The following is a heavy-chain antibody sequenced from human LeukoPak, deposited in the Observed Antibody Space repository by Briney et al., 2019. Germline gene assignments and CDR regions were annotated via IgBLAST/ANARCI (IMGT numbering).Heavy chain of an antibody. CDR1: GLTFRTTW. CDR3: ATARNFRFEY. D-gene: IGHD1-7*01. V-gene: IGHV3-74*01. J-gene: IGHJ4*02. Sequence: GGSLRLFCATSGLTFRTTWMHWVRHAPGKGLMWVSRMNGEGTTIDYADSVKGRFTVLRDYAKNTLFLQMNNLRTEDTALYFCATARNFRFEYWGQGSLVIVSA. CDR2: MNGEGTTI.